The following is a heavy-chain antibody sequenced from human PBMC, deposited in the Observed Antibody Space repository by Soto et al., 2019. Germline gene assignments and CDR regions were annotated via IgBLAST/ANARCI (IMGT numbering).Heavy chain of an antibody. CDR2: INPSGGST. CDR1: GYTFTSYY. V-gene: IGHV1-46*01. Sequence: GASVKVSCKASGYTFTSYYIHWVRQAPGQGLEWMGIINPSGGSTSYAQKFQGRVTMTRDTSTSTVYMELSSLRSEDTAVYYCARDGVGAKGFDIWGQGTMVTVSS. J-gene: IGHJ3*02. CDR3: ARDGVGAKGFDI. D-gene: IGHD1-26*01.